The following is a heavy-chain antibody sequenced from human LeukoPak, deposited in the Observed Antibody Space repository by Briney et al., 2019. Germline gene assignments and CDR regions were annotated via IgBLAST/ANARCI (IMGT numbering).Heavy chain of an antibody. CDR1: GGSINSYY. J-gene: IGHJ5*02. CDR3: ARYSDAYAGARWFDH. D-gene: IGHD2-21*01. Sequence: SETLSLTCTVSGGSINSYYWSWIRQPPGKELEWIGYIYYSGSTNYNASLKSRVTISVDASKNQFSLKLNSVTAADTAVYYCARYSDAYAGARWFDHWGQGTLVTVSS. CDR2: IYYSGST. V-gene: IGHV4-59*13.